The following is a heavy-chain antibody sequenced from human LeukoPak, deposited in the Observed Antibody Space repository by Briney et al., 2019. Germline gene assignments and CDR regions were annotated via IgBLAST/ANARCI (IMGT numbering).Heavy chain of an antibody. V-gene: IGHV3-23*01. D-gene: IGHD1-26*01. CDR3: AKEDAGSYGSFDY. CDR2: ISGSGGST. Sequence: SLSLSCAASGFTFSSYAMSWVRPAPGTGLEWVSAISGSGGSTYYADSVKGRFTISRDNSKNTLYLQMNSLRAEDTAVYYCAKEDAGSYGSFDYWGQGTLVTVSS. CDR1: GFTFSSYA. J-gene: IGHJ4*02.